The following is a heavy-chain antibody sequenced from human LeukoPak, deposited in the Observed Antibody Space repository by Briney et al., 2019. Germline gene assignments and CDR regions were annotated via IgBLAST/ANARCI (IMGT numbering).Heavy chain of an antibody. CDR2: INAGNGNT. D-gene: IGHD6-19*01. CDR3: ARDRYSSGWSWFDP. V-gene: IGHV1-3*01. CDR1: GYTFTSYA. J-gene: IGHJ5*02. Sequence: ASVKVSCKASGYTFTSYAMHWVRQAPGQRLEWMVWINAGNGNTKYSQKFQGRVTINRDTSASTAYMEMSSLRSEDTAVYYCARDRYSSGWSWFDPWGQGTLVTVSS.